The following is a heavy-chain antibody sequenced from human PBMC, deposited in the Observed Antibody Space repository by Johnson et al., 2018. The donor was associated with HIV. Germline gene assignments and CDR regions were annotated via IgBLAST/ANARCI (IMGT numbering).Heavy chain of an antibody. CDR3: ARDMGHRQLARDAFDI. Sequence: QMLLVESGGGLVQPGRSLRLSCAASGITFSDYYMSWIRQAPGKGLEWVSYISSSGNTIYYADSVKGRVTISRDNAKNTLFLQMNSLRPEDTAVDYCARDMGHRQLARDAFDIWSQGTMVTVSS. D-gene: IGHD6-6*01. J-gene: IGHJ3*02. CDR1: GITFSDYY. CDR2: ISSSGNTI. V-gene: IGHV3-11*04.